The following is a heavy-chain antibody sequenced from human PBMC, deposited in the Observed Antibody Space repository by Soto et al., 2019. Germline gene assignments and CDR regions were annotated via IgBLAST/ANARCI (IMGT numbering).Heavy chain of an antibody. Sequence: SETLSLTCRFLGCYLGSSSCYWGWLRPPPGKGLEWIGSIYYSGSTYYNPSLKSRVTISVDTSKNQFSLKLSSVTAADTAVYYCAITTERGSGYYYYFDYWGQGTLVTVSS. CDR2: IYYSGST. CDR3: AITTERGSGYYYYFDY. V-gene: IGHV4-39*01. J-gene: IGHJ4*02. D-gene: IGHD3-22*01. CDR1: GCYLGSSSCY.